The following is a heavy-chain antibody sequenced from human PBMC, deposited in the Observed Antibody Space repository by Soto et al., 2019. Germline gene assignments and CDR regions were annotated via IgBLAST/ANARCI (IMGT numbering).Heavy chain of an antibody. V-gene: IGHV3-7*05. D-gene: IGHD3-16*02. CDR3: GRVPRGFYRYTPYFDY. J-gene: IGHJ4*02. Sequence: GGSLRLSCAASGFTFSSYWMSWVRQAPGKGLEWVANIKQDGSEKYYVDSVKGRFTISRDNAKNSLYLQMNSLRAEDTAVYYCGRVPRGFYRYTPYFDYWGQGTLVTVSS. CDR2: IKQDGSEK. CDR1: GFTFSSYW.